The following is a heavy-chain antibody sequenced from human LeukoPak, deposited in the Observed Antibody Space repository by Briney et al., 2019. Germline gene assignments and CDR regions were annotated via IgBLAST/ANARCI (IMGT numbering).Heavy chain of an antibody. CDR2: IKSDGRST. D-gene: IGHD6-19*01. CDR1: GFTFSNYW. Sequence: GGSLRLSCAASGFTFSNYWMHWVRQGPGKGLVWVSRIKSDGRSTKYADSVKGRFTISRDNAKSTMYLQMESLRADDTAIYYCARDTAVAERPSDAFDIWGQGTMVTVSS. CDR3: ARDTAVAERPSDAFDI. J-gene: IGHJ3*02. V-gene: IGHV3-74*03.